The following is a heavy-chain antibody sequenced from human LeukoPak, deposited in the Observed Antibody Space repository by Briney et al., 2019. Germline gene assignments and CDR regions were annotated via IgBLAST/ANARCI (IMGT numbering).Heavy chain of an antibody. V-gene: IGHV4-30-4*08. CDR2: VYYSGST. CDR3: ARGSRVYYDFWSGYLDWFDP. J-gene: IGHJ5*02. Sequence: SQTLSLTCAVSGGSISSGDYYWSWIRQPPGKGLEWAVYVYYSGSTYYNPSLKSRVTISVDTSKDQFSLKLSSVTAADTAVYYCARGSRVYYDFWSGYLDWFDPWGQGTLVTVSS. CDR1: GGSISSGDYY. D-gene: IGHD3-3*01.